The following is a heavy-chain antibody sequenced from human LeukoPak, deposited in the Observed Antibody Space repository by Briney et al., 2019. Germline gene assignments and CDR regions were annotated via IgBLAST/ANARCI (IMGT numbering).Heavy chain of an antibody. CDR1: GGSISSSSCY. V-gene: IGHV4-39*07. CDR3: ARLYRGGDCYRGTFDI. J-gene: IGHJ3*02. D-gene: IGHD2-21*02. Sequence: KASETLSLTCTVSGGSISSSSCYWGWIRQPPGKGLEWIGNIYYSGSTYYNPSLKSRVTISVDTSKNQFSLKLSSVTAADTAVYYCARLYRGGDCYRGTFDIWGQGTMVTVSS. CDR2: IYYSGST.